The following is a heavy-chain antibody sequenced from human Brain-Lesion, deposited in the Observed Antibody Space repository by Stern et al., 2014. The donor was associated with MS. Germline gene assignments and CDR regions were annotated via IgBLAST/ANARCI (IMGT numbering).Heavy chain of an antibody. D-gene: IGHD3-10*01. CDR1: GYTFTGYY. CDR3: ARGYYGSGRPQKGMDV. J-gene: IGHJ6*02. CDR2: INPNSGGT. V-gene: IGHV1-2*02. Sequence: VQLVQSGAEVKKPGASVKVSCKASGYTFTGYYMYWVRQAPGQGLDWIGWINPNSGGTHYAQKFQGRVTMTRDTSITTAYMELSRLRSDDTAVYYCARGYYGSGRPQKGMDVWGQGTTVTVSS.